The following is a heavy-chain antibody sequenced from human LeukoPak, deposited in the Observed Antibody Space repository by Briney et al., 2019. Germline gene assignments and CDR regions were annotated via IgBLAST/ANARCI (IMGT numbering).Heavy chain of an antibody. CDR1: GFTFADSA. Sequence: GGSPRLSCTASGFTFADSAMSWVRQAPGQGLEWVGFIRTKGYGGTTEYAASVKGRFTISRDDSKSIAYLQMNSLEMEDTGVYYCSREVLPAKHWFDPWGQGTLVTVSS. CDR2: IRTKGYGGTT. V-gene: IGHV3-49*04. D-gene: IGHD1-14*01. CDR3: SREVLPAKHWFDP. J-gene: IGHJ5*02.